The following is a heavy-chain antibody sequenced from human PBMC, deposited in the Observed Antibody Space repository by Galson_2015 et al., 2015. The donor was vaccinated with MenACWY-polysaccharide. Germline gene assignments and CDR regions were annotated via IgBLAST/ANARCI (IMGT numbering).Heavy chain of an antibody. Sequence: SLRLSCAASGFTFSSYAMHWVRQAPGKGLEWVANIKQDGSEKYYVDSVKGRFTISRDNAKNSLYLQMNSLRAEDTAVYYCARDKDSSSWYYYYGMDVWGQGTTVTVSS. V-gene: IGHV3-7*01. CDR3: ARDKDSSSWYYYYGMDV. CDR1: GFTFSSYA. J-gene: IGHJ6*02. CDR2: IKQDGSEK. D-gene: IGHD6-13*01.